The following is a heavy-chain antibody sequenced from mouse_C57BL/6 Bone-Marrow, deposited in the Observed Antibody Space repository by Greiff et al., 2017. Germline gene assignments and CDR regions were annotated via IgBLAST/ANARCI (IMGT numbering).Heavy chain of an antibody. D-gene: IGHD1-1*01. CDR2: IDPENGDT. V-gene: IGHV14-4*01. CDR1: GFNIKDDY. CDR3: TTPPHYGSRRWYFDV. J-gene: IGHJ1*03. Sequence: EVQLQQSGAELVRPGASVKLSCTASGFNIKDDYMHWVKQRPEQGLEWIGWIDPENGDTEYASKFQGKATITADTSSNTAYLQLSSLTSEDTAVYYCTTPPHYGSRRWYFDVWGTGTTVTVSS.